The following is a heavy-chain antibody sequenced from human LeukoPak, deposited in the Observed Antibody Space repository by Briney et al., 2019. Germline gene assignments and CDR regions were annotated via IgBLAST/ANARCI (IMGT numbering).Heavy chain of an antibody. Sequence: GGSLRLSCTASGFNLGDASMNWVRQAPGKGLEWVGFIRSKVYGGTTEYAASVKGRFTISRDDSKSIAYLQMNSLKTEDTAVYYCTRGGRLVYYFDYWGQGTLVTVSS. V-gene: IGHV3-49*04. CDR1: GFNLGDAS. J-gene: IGHJ4*02. CDR2: IRSKVYGGTT. D-gene: IGHD6-19*01. CDR3: TRGGRLVYYFDY.